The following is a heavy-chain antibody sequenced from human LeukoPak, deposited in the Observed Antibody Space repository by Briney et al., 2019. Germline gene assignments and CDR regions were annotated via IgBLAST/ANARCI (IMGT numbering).Heavy chain of an antibody. J-gene: IGHJ5*02. CDR2: IYSGGST. CDR3: ARGPYYYDSSCYYSNWFDL. V-gene: IGHV3-53*01. D-gene: IGHD3-22*01. CDR1: GFTFSSNY. Sequence: QPGGSLRLSCAGSGFTFSSNYMSWLRQAPGKGLEWVSVIYSGGSTYYADSVKGRFTISRDNSKNTLYLQMNSLRAEDTAVYYCARGPYYYDSSCYYSNWFDLCGQGTLVTVSS.